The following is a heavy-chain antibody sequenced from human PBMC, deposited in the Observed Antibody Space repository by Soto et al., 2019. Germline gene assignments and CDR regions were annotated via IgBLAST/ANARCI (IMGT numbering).Heavy chain of an antibody. Sequence: QEQLLQSGAEVKKPGASVTVSCKASGYTFLIYFVHWVRQAPGQGLEWMGIINPGSGTTTYSQQCQGRVIMTSDTSTNTVHMAMTSLTSEDTAVYFCAREKILDGSGRRHYYGMDVWGQGTAVSVSS. CDR2: INPGSGTT. D-gene: IGHD3-10*01. J-gene: IGHJ6*02. CDR1: GYTFLIYF. CDR3: AREKILDGSGRRHYYGMDV. V-gene: IGHV1-46*01.